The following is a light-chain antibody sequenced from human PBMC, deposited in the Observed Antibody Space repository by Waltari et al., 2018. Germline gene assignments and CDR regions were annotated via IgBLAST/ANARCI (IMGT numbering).Light chain of an antibody. CDR1: HCDVGGYNY. J-gene: IGLJ1*01. Sequence: QSALTQPAFLSGSPGQSITIFCISTHCDVGGYNYVSWYQQHPGPAPKLMIYDVTKRPSGVSNRFSGSKSGNTASLTISGLQAEDEADYYCNSYRNINTYVFGTGTKVTVL. V-gene: IGLV2-14*01. CDR3: NSYRNINTYV. CDR2: DVT.